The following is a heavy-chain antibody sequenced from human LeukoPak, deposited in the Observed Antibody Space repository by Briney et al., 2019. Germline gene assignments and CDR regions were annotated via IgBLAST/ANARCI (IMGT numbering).Heavy chain of an antibody. D-gene: IGHD2-8*01. Sequence: PSQTLSLTCAVYGGSFSGYYWSWIRQPPGKGLEWIGEINHSGSTNYNPSLKSRVTISVDTSKNQFSLKLSSVTAADTAVYYCARGRVWSRWSRRMDVWGQGTTVTVSS. CDR1: GGSFSGYY. J-gene: IGHJ6*02. CDR3: ARGRVWSRWSRRMDV. V-gene: IGHV4-34*01. CDR2: INHSGST.